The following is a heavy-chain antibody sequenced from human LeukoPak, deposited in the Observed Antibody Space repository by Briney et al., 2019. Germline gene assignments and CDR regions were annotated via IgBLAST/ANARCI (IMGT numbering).Heavy chain of an antibody. CDR2: ISGSGGST. J-gene: IGHJ6*02. D-gene: IGHD1-1*01. CDR3: AKGRQRGQIRNYGMDV. Sequence: GGSLRLSCAASGFTFSSYAMSWVRQAPGKGLEWVSAISGSGGSTYYADSVKGRFTISRDNSKNTLYLQMNSLRAEDTAVYYCAKGRQRGQIRNYGMDVWGQGTTVTVSS. CDR1: GFTFSSYA. V-gene: IGHV3-23*01.